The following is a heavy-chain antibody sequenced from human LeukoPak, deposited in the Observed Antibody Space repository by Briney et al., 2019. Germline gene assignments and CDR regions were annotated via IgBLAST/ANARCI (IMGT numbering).Heavy chain of an antibody. CDR1: GGSISSYY. CDR3: ARNYDSSGYWAGRKGEFDY. Sequence: PSETLSLTCTVSGGSISSYYWSWIRQPPGKGLEWIGYIYYSGSTNYNPSLKSRVTISVDTSKNQFSLKLSSVTAADTAVYYCARNYDSSGYWAGRKGEFDYWGQGTLVTVSS. J-gene: IGHJ4*02. D-gene: IGHD3-22*01. CDR2: IYYSGST. V-gene: IGHV4-59*08.